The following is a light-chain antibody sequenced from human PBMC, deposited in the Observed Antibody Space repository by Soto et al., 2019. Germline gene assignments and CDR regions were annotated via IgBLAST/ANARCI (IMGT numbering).Light chain of an antibody. CDR2: GAS. Sequence: EIVLTQSPGTLSLSPGERATLSCRASQSVSSNYLAWYQQKPGQAPRLLIYGASTRATGIPARFSGSGSGTEFTLTISSLQSEDFAVYYCQQYNNWPPYTFGQGTKLEI. CDR1: QSVSSN. V-gene: IGKV3-15*01. J-gene: IGKJ2*01. CDR3: QQYNNWPPYT.